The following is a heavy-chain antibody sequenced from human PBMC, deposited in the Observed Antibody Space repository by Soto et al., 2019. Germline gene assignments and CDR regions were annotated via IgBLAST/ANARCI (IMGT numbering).Heavy chain of an antibody. J-gene: IGHJ4*02. CDR1: GGTFSSYA. V-gene: IGHV1-69*13. CDR3: PRDLRRDGYTFVDQ. CDR2: IIPIVGTA. D-gene: IGHD5-12*01. Sequence: GASVKVSCKASGGTFSSYAISWVRQGPGQGLEWMGGIIPIVGTANYAQKFQGRVTITADESTSTAYMELSSLRSEDTAVYYCPRDLRRDGYTFVDQWAQRTMVTV.